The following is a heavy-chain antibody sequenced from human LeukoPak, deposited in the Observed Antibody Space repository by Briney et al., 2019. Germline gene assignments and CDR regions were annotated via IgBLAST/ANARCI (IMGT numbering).Heavy chain of an antibody. CDR1: GFTFSSYG. V-gene: IGHV3-30*18. CDR2: ISYDGSYK. CDR3: AKEMKMNDFDY. Sequence: GGSLRLSCAASGFTFSSYGMSWVRQAPGKGLEWVAVISYDGSYKYYADSVKDRFTISRDNSKNTLYLQMNSLRAEDTAVYYCAKEMKMNDFDYWGQGTLVTVSS. D-gene: IGHD1-1*01. J-gene: IGHJ4*02.